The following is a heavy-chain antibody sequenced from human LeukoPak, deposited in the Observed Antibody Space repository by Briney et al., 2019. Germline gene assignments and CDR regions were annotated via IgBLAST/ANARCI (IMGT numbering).Heavy chain of an antibody. CDR2: INHSGST. D-gene: IGHD2-21*02. V-gene: IGHV4-34*01. J-gene: IGHJ6*02. CDR1: GGSFSGYY. CDR3: ARGRVSVTGYYFAMDV. Sequence: SETLSLTCAVYGGSFSGYYWSWIRQPPGKGLEWIGEINHSGSTNYNPSLKSRVTISVDTSKNQFSLKLSSVTAADTAVYYCARGRVSVTGYYFAMDVWGQGTTVTVSS.